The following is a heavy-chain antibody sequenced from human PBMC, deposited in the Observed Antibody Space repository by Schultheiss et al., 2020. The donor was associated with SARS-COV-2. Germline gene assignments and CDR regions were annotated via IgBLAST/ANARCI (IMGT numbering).Heavy chain of an antibody. Sequence: GESLKISCAASGFTFSSYAMSWVRQAPGKGLEWVANIKQDGSEKYYVDSVKGRFTISRDNAKNSLYLQMNSLRAEDTAVYYCARDGARTYYDFWDNWFDPWGQGTLVTVSS. CDR2: IKQDGSEK. D-gene: IGHD3-3*01. V-gene: IGHV3-7*03. CDR3: ARDGARTYYDFWDNWFDP. J-gene: IGHJ5*02. CDR1: GFTFSSYA.